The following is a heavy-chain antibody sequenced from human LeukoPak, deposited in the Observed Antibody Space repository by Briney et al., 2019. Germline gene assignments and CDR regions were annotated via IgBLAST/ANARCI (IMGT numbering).Heavy chain of an antibody. J-gene: IGHJ4*02. CDR2: IYYSGST. Sequence: PSETLSLTCTVSGGSISSSSYYWGWIRQPPGKGLEWIGSIYYSGSTYYNPSLKSRVTISVDTSKNQFSLKLSSVTAADTAVYYCARHGYCSSTSCLYYFDYWGQGTLVTVSS. CDR1: GGSISSSSYY. V-gene: IGHV4-39*01. D-gene: IGHD2-2*03. CDR3: ARHGYCSSTSCLYYFDY.